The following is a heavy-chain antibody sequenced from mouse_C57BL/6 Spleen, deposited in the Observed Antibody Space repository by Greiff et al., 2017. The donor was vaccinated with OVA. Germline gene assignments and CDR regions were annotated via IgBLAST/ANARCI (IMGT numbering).Heavy chain of an antibody. D-gene: IGHD1-1*01. Sequence: QVQLPQSGPALVKPGASVQLSCPASGYTFTSYDINWVKQRPGQGLEWIGWIYPRDGSTKYNEKFKGKATLTVDTSSSTAYMELHSLTSEDSAVYFCARKNYGSSHYFDYWGQGTTLPVSS. CDR3: ARKNYGSSHYFDY. CDR2: IYPRDGST. CDR1: GYTFTSYD. V-gene: IGHV1-85*01. J-gene: IGHJ2*01.